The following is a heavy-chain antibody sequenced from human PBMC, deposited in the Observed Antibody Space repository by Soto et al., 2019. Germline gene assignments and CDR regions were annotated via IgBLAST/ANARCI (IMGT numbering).Heavy chain of an antibody. CDR2: IIPILGIA. D-gene: IGHD3-16*01. J-gene: IGHJ6*03. CDR3: ARGGGENYYYYMDV. V-gene: IGHV1-69*02. Sequence: QVQLVQSGAEVKKPGSSVKVSCKASGGTFSSYTISWVRQAPGQGLEWMGRIIPILGIANYAQKFQGRVTLTADKSTSTDYMELRSLRSEDTAVYYCARGGGENYYYYMDVWGKGTTVTVSS. CDR1: GGTFSSYT.